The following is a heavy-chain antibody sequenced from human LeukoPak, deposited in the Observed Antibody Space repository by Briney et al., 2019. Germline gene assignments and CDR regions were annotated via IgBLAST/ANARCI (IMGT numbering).Heavy chain of an antibody. J-gene: IGHJ3*02. D-gene: IGHD6-6*01. CDR3: ARDQPRGTIAARPTAFDI. Sequence: GGSLRLSCTASGFILSTYSMNWVRQAPGKGLEWVSYISSSSNTIYYADSVKGRFTIYRDIAKNSLYLQMNSLRVEDTAVYYCARDQPRGTIAARPTAFDIWGQGTMVTVSS. V-gene: IGHV3-48*01. CDR2: ISSSSNTI. CDR1: GFILSTYS.